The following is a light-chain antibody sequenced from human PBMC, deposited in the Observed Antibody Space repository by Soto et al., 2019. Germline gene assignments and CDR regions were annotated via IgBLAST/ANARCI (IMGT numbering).Light chain of an antibody. J-gene: IGKJ1*01. Sequence: GERVSITCRASQSISSYLNWYQQRPGKAPKLLIYAASTLQSGVPSRFSGSGSGTDFTFTISNLQAEDFGTYYCQQSFSTPRTFGQGTKVDIK. V-gene: IGKV1-39*01. CDR2: AAS. CDR1: QSISSY. CDR3: QQSFSTPRT.